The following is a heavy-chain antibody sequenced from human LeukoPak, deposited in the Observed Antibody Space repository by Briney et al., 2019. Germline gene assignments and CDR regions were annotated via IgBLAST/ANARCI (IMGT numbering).Heavy chain of an antibody. CDR2: INQDGSEK. Sequence: GGSLRLSCASSGFRFSSYWMSWVRQAPGKGLEWVANINQDGSEKYYVDSVKGRFTISRDNAKNSLYLQMNSLRAEDTAVYYCARDGHPFDLWGQGTLVTVAS. CDR3: ARDGHPFDL. CDR1: GFRFSSYW. J-gene: IGHJ4*02. V-gene: IGHV3-7*01.